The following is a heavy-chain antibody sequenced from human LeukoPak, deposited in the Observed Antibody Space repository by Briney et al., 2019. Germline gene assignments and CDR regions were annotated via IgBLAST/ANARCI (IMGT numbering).Heavy chain of an antibody. D-gene: IGHD3-3*01. CDR3: ARGTPPYDFWSGYYSGVGNYFDY. V-gene: IGHV4-31*03. CDR2: IYYSGST. Sequence: PSETLSLTCTVSGGSISSSSYYWGWTRQPPGKGLEWIGYIYYSGSTYYNPSLKSRVTISVDTSKNQFSLKLSSVTAADTAVYYCARGTPPYDFWSGYYSGVGNYFDYWGQGTLVTVSS. J-gene: IGHJ4*02. CDR1: GGSISSSSYY.